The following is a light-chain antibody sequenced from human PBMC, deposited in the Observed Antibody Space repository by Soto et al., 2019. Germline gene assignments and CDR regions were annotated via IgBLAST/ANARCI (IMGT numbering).Light chain of an antibody. J-gene: IGKJ2*01. CDR2: DVS. Sequence: IALTQSPGTLSLSPGERATLSCRASQSVTTSLAWYQQKPGKAPRLLIYDVSNRATGIPARFIGSGSGTAFALTICSLVPEDCASYYCPHPGTFGQGTKLEIK. V-gene: IGKV3-11*01. CDR3: PHPGT. CDR1: QSVTTS.